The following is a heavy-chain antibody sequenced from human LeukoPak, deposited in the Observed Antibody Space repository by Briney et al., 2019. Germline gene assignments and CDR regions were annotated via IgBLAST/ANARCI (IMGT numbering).Heavy chain of an antibody. J-gene: IGHJ6*03. D-gene: IGHD3-3*01. V-gene: IGHV4-34*01. Sequence: PSEALSLTCTVPGGSISSYYWSWIRQPAGKGLEWIGEIYDSGSTNYNPSLKSRVTISVDTSKNQFSLKLRSVTAADTAGYYCTRSRGNTITIFGVVTQNYYYYMDVWGKGTTVTVSS. CDR3: TRSRGNTITIFGVVTQNYYYYMDV. CDR2: IYDSGST. CDR1: GGSISSYY.